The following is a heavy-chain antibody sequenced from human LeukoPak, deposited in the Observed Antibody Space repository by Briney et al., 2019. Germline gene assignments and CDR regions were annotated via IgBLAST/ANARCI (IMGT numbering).Heavy chain of an antibody. CDR3: ARDKQHSYGRYFDH. CDR2: MQFTGNS. Sequence: PSGTLSLTCTVSGGSISTYHWNWIRKSPEKGLEWIGYMQFTGNSNYNPSLKSRVTMSVDMSRNQIVLNLSSVTAADTAVYFCARDKQHSYGRYFDHWGQGTPVPVSS. D-gene: IGHD5-18*01. V-gene: IGHV4-59*01. CDR1: GGSISTYH. J-gene: IGHJ4*02.